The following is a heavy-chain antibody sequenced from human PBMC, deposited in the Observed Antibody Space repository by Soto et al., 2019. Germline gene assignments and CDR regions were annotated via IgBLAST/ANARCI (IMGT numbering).Heavy chain of an antibody. V-gene: IGHV3-23*01. CDR2: ITGGGGNM. Sequence: EVHLLESGGGLGQPGGSLRLSCAASGFSFTTYAMNWVRQAPGKGLEWVSGITGGGGNMYYADSVKGRFTISRDNSKNTLFLQMNSLRAEDTAIYYCAKVGAEFSPFYFYMDVWGKGTRVTVSS. CDR3: AKVGAEFSPFYFYMDV. D-gene: IGHD3-10*01. CDR1: GFSFTTYA. J-gene: IGHJ6*03.